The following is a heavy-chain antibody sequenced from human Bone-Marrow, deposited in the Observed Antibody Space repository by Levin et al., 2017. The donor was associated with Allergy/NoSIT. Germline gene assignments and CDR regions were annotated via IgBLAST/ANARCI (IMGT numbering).Heavy chain of an antibody. V-gene: IGHV1-3*01. CDR2: MNAGTNKT. J-gene: IGHJ4*02. CDR1: GYTITSYA. CDR3: ARRTGRGLDF. Sequence: ASVKVSCKASGYTITSYAMHWVRQAPGQRLEWMGWMNAGTNKTKYSQKFQGRVTCTSDTSASTAYMDLSSLRSEDTAVYYCARRTGRGLDFWGQGTLVTVSS. D-gene: IGHD1-14*01.